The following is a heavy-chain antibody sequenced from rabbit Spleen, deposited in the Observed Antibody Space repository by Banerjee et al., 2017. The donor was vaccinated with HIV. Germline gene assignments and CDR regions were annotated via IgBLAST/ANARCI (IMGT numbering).Heavy chain of an antibody. CDR3: ARDLTSVIGWNFNL. CDR1: RFTFGTYW. V-gene: IGHV1S45*01. D-gene: IGHD1-1*01. Sequence: QEQLEESGGDLVKPEGSLTLTCTASRFTFGTYWLCWIRQAPGKGLEWIGCMNTVSGNTVYATWAKGRFIMSRTSSTTVTLRMTSLTAADRATYFCARDLTSVIGWNFNLWGPGTLVTVS. J-gene: IGHJ4*01. CDR2: MNTVSGNT.